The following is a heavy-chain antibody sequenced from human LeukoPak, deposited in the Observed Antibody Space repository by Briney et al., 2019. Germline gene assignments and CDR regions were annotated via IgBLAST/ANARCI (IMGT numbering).Heavy chain of an antibody. D-gene: IGHD1-7*01. CDR3: ARRDWNYVGHAFDI. J-gene: IGHJ3*02. CDR1: GGSISSYY. Sequence: SETLSLTCTVSGGSISSYYWSWIRQPPGKGLECIGYIYTSGRHNYNTSLKSRVTISVDTSKNQFSLKLSSVTAADTAVYYCARRDWNYVGHAFDIWGQGTMVTVSS. CDR2: IYTSGRH. V-gene: IGHV4-4*09.